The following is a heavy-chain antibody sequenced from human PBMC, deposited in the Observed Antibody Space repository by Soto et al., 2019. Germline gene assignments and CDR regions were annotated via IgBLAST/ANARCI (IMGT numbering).Heavy chain of an antibody. CDR1: GGSISSSSYY. CDR2: IYYDEST. V-gene: IGHV4-39*01. J-gene: IGHJ5*02. Sequence: PSETLSLTCSVSGGSISSSSYYWGWIRQPPGKGLEWIGNIYYDESTYYNPSLKSRVTISVDMSKNQFSLKLSSVTAADTAVYYCGAPPPGVLDPAWGQGTLVTVSS. D-gene: IGHD3-3*01. CDR3: GAPPPGVLDPA.